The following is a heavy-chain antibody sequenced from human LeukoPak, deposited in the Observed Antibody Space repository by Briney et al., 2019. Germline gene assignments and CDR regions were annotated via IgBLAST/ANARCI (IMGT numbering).Heavy chain of an antibody. CDR1: GYTFTIYY. CDR2: INPSGGST. V-gene: IGHV1-46*01. Sequence: ASVKVSCKASGYTFTIYYMHWVRQAPGQGLEWMGVINPSGGSTSYAQKFQGRVTMTRDTSTSTVNLELSSLRSEGTAVYYCARDDDYGTYWGQGTLVTVSS. CDR3: ARDDDYGTY. D-gene: IGHD4-17*01. J-gene: IGHJ4*02.